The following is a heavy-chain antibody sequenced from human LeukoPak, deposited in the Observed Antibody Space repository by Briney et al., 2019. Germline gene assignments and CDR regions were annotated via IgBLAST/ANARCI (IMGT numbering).Heavy chain of an antibody. CDR3: ARSPNYVWGSYRYTFDY. CDR1: GFTFSDYY. CDR2: ISSSGSTI. J-gene: IGHJ4*02. Sequence: GGSLRLSCAASGFTFSDYYMSWIRQAPGKGLEWVSYISSSGSTIYYADSVKGRFTISRVNAKNSLYLQMNSLRAEDTAVYYCARSPNYVWGSYRYTFDYWGQGTLVTVSS. D-gene: IGHD3-16*02. V-gene: IGHV3-11*04.